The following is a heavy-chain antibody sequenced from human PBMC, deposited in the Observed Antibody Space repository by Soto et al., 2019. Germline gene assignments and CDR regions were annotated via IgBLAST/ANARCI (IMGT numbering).Heavy chain of an antibody. V-gene: IGHV4-4*07. D-gene: IGHD1-1*01. CDR3: ARGRGSTGTTYYFDY. Sequence: SETLSLTCSVSGGSISSYYWTWIRQPAGKGLEWIGRINTSGTTNYNPSLESRVTMSVDTSKNQFSLRLSSVTAADTAVYYCARGRGSTGTTYYFDYWGQGTLVTVSS. J-gene: IGHJ4*02. CDR1: GGSISSYY. CDR2: INTSGTT.